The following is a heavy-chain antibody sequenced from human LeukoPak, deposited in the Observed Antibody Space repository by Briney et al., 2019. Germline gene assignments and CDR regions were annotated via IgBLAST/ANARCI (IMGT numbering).Heavy chain of an antibody. Sequence: SETLSLTCTVSGGSISSSSYYWGWIRQPPGKGLEWIGSIYYSGSTYYNPSLKSRVTISVDTSKNQFSLKLSSVTAADTAVYYCARDKIMMDYWGRGTLVTVSS. J-gene: IGHJ4*02. CDR2: IYYSGST. CDR1: GGSISSSSYY. CDR3: ARDKIMMDY. D-gene: IGHD3-16*01. V-gene: IGHV4-39*07.